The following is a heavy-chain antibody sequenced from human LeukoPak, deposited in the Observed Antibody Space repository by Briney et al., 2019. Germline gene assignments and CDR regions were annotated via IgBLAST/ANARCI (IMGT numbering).Heavy chain of an antibody. CDR3: AKDITRSSGTYYFDY. D-gene: IGHD6-19*01. CDR2: ISWNSGSL. Sequence: PGRSLRLSCAASGFTFDDYAMHWVRQAPGKGLEWVSGISWNSGSLGYADSVKGRFTISRDNAKNSLYLQMNSLRAEDTALYYCAKDITRSSGTYYFDYWGQGTLVTVSS. CDR1: GFTFDDYA. J-gene: IGHJ4*02. V-gene: IGHV3-9*01.